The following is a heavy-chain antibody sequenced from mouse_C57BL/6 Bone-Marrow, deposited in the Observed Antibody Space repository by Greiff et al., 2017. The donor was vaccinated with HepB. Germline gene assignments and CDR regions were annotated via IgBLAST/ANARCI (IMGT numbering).Heavy chain of an antibody. Sequence: QVQLQQPGAELVKPGASVKLSCKASGYTFTSYWMHWVKQRPGRGLEWIGRIDPNSGGTKYNEKFKSKATLTVDKPSSTAYMQLSSLTSEDSAVYYCARCSIYYYGMDWDWYFDVWGTGTTVTVSS. CDR3: ARCSIYYYGMDWDWYFDV. D-gene: IGHD1-1*01. J-gene: IGHJ1*03. CDR2: IDPNSGGT. V-gene: IGHV1-72*01. CDR1: GYTFTSYW.